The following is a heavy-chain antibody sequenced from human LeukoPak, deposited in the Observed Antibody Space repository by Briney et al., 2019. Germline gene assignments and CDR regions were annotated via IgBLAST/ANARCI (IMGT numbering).Heavy chain of an antibody. D-gene: IGHD5-12*01. Sequence: PGGSLRLSCAASGITFRTFWVSWVRQAPGKGLEWVANLKEDGSDKYYADSVKGRFTISRDNAKNSLFLQMNSLRVDDTAIYYCARDSAGYDYWGQGTLVTVSS. CDR2: LKEDGSDK. J-gene: IGHJ4*02. CDR1: GITFRTFW. V-gene: IGHV3-7*01. CDR3: ARDSAGYDY.